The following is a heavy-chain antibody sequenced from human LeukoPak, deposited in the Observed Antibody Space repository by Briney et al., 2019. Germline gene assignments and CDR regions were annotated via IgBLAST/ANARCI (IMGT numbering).Heavy chain of an antibody. CDR1: GGSISSYY. V-gene: IGHV4-59*10. D-gene: IGHD1-26*01. CDR2: IYTSGST. J-gene: IGHJ1*01. Sequence: SETLSLTCTVSGGSISSYYWSWIRQPAGRGLEWIGRIYTSGSTDYTPSLKSRVTISVDMSKNQFSLKLSSVTAADTAVYYCARYSGSYGYFQYWGQGTLVTVSS. CDR3: ARYSGSYGYFQY.